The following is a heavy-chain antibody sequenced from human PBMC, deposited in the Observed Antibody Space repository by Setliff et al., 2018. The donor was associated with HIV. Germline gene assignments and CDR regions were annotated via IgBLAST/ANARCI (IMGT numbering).Heavy chain of an antibody. CDR3: ARGGGSYYDLDY. J-gene: IGHJ4*02. V-gene: IGHV3-43D*03. CDR1: GFTFATYA. CDR2: ISWDGGST. Sequence: QSGGSLRLSCAASGFTFATYAMNWVRQAPGKGLEWVSLISWDGGSTYYADSVKGRFTISRDNSKNSLYLQMNSLRAEDTALYYCARGGGSYYDLDYWGQGTLVTVSS. D-gene: IGHD1-26*01.